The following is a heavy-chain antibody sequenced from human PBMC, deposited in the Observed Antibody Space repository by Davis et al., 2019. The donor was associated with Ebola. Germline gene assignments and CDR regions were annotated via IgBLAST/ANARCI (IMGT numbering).Heavy chain of an antibody. Sequence: SVKVSCKASGVTFRSYGFSWVRHAPGQGLEWMGGIIPMSGIPNYAQKFQGRVTMTRNPSISTAYMELSSLRSEDTAVYYCARDLWTEGTVYGMDVWGQGTTVTVSS. V-gene: IGHV1-69*10. CDR1: GVTFRSYG. CDR2: IIPMSGIP. J-gene: IGHJ6*02. CDR3: ARDLWTEGTVYGMDV. D-gene: IGHD1-1*01.